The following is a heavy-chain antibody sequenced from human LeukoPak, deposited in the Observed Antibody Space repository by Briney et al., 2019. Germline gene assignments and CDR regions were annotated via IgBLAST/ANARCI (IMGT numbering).Heavy chain of an antibody. Sequence: GSLRLSCAASRFTFSSYAMHWVRQAPGKGLEWVAVISYDGSNEYYADSVKGRFTISRDNAKNSLYLQMNSLRAEDTAVYYCARGGYGGPSDYWGQGTLVTVSS. CDR3: ARGGYGGPSDY. CDR1: RFTFSSYA. CDR2: ISYDGSNE. D-gene: IGHD4-23*01. J-gene: IGHJ4*02. V-gene: IGHV3-30*04.